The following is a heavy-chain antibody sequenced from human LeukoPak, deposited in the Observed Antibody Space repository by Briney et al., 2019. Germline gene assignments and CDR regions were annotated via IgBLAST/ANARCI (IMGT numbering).Heavy chain of an antibody. J-gene: IGHJ5*02. CDR3: AREPVVVVPAASTNWFDP. V-gene: IGHV4-30-2*01. CDR2: IYHSGST. D-gene: IGHD2-2*01. CDR1: GGSISSGGYS. Sequence: PSQTLSLTCAVSGGSISSGGYSWSWIRQPPGKGLEWIGYIYHSGSTYYNPSLKSRVTISVDRSKNQFSLKLSSVTAADTAVYYCAREPVVVVPAASTNWFDPWGQGTLVTVSS.